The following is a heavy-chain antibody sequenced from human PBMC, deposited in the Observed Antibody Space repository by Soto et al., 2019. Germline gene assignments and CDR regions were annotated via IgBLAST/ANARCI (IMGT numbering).Heavy chain of an antibody. J-gene: IGHJ3*02. CDR2: ISGSGGST. CDR3: AKGTPDIVATIFAFDI. Sequence: GGSLRLSCAASGFTFTDYWMHWVRPAPGKGLEWVSAISGSGGSTYYADSVKGRFTISRDNSKNTLYLQMNSLRAEDTAVYYCAKGTPDIVATIFAFDIWGQGTMVTVSS. D-gene: IGHD5-12*01. V-gene: IGHV3-23*01. CDR1: GFTFTDYW.